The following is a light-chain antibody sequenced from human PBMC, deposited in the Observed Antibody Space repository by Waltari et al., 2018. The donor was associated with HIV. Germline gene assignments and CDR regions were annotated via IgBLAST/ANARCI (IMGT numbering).Light chain of an antibody. CDR2: GVY. CDR1: TSDIGIFDS. Sequence: QSALTQPASVSGSPGQSITISCAGTTSDIGIFDSVSWYQQHPGRAPLLMIFGVYSRPSGVSSRFSGSKSGNTASLTISGLQAEDEANYYCCSYTAIHTLIFGGGTKLTVL. CDR3: CSYTAIHTLI. V-gene: IGLV2-14*01. J-gene: IGLJ2*01.